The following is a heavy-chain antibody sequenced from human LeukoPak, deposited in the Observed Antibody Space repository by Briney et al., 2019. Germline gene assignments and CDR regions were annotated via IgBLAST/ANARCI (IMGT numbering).Heavy chain of an antibody. V-gene: IGHV4-39*01. Sequence: SETLSLTCTVSGGSISSSRYCWGWIRQPPGKGLEWIGSVCYTGNTYYNPSLKSRVTISVDTSKNQFSLRLSSVTAADTAVYYCANLHYYEKDVFVMWGKGTMVAVS. CDR1: GGSISSSRYC. J-gene: IGHJ3*02. D-gene: IGHD3-22*01. CDR2: VCYTGNT. CDR3: ANLHYYEKDVFVM.